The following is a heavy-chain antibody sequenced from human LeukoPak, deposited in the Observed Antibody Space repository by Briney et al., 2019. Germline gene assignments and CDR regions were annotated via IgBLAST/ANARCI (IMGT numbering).Heavy chain of an antibody. Sequence: SETLSLTCAVYGGSFSGYYWSWIRQPPGKGLEWIGEIDQSGTTNYNPSLKSRVSISVDTSKKQFSLTLPSMTAADTAVYYCARAPHYYFGYGYFDSWGQGTLVTVSS. CDR3: ARAPHYYFGYGYFDS. V-gene: IGHV4-34*01. CDR2: IDQSGTT. J-gene: IGHJ4*02. D-gene: IGHD3-10*01. CDR1: GGSFSGYY.